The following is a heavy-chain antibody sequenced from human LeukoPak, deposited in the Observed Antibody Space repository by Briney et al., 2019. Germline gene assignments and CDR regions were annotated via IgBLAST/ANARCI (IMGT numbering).Heavy chain of an antibody. CDR2: INPNSGGT. CDR1: GYTLTGHY. Sequence: GASVKVFCKSSGYTLTGHYMHWVRQARGQGLEWMGWINPNSGGTNYAQKLQDGHNKHRHTHINTADVEQNRLRSDDGPVYYCARDRSSLVLPCYIDLWGKGNGVSVFS. D-gene: IGHD4/OR15-4a*01. CDR3: ARDRSSLVLPCYIDL. J-gene: IGHJ6*03. V-gene: IGHV1-2*02.